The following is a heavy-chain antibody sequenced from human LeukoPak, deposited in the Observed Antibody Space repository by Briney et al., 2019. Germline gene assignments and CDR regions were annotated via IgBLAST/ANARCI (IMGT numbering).Heavy chain of an antibody. D-gene: IGHD6-19*01. CDR3: AREPNYSSGWPLDY. Sequence: PGGSLRLSCAASGFNFWNFAMHWVRQAPGKGLEWVASISYDGDIEYVADSVKGRFTLSKDRSNNTLYVQMKNLRVEDTAIYYRAREPNYSSGWPLDYWGQGTLVTVST. J-gene: IGHJ4*02. V-gene: IGHV3-30-3*01. CDR1: GFNFWNFA. CDR2: ISYDGDIE.